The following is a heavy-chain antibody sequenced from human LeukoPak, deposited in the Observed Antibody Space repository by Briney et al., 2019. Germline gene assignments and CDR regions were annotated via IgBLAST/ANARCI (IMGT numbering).Heavy chain of an antibody. CDR3: ASQAYYHGPRIDY. CDR2: IYHSGST. V-gene: IGHV4-38-2*02. Sequence: SETLSLTCTVSGYSIISDYFWGWIRQPPGKGLEWIGTIYHSGSTYYSPSLKSRVTVSVDTSKNDFSLKLSSVTAADTAVYYCASQAYYHGPRIDYWGQGTLVTVSS. J-gene: IGHJ4*02. D-gene: IGHD1-26*01. CDR1: GYSIISDYF.